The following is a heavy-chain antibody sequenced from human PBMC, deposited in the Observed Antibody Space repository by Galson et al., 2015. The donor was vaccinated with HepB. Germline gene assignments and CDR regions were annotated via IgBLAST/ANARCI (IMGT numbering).Heavy chain of an antibody. J-gene: IGHJ4*02. Sequence: SCAASGLSLSHAWMNLVRQAPGKGLEWVGRIKSKSDGGAVDYAAPVKGRATISRDESKNTFFLEMSNLKTEDTAVYYCMTDYSYEGYWGQGTLVTVSS. CDR2: IKSKSDGGAV. CDR3: MTDYSYEGY. V-gene: IGHV3-15*07. CDR1: GLSLSHAW. D-gene: IGHD3-22*01.